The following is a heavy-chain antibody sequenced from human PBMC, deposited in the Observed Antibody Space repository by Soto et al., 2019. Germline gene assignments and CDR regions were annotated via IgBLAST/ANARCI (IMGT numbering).Heavy chain of an antibody. CDR3: ASSGSYGGFDY. CDR2: ISYDGSNK. CDR1: GFTFSSYA. J-gene: IGHJ4*02. D-gene: IGHD3-10*01. Sequence: GGSLRLSCAASGFTFSSYAMHWVRQAPGKGLEWVAVISYDGSNKYYADSVKGRFTISRDNSKNTLYLQMNSLRAEDTAVYYCASSGSYGGFDYWGQGTLVTVSS. V-gene: IGHV3-30-3*01.